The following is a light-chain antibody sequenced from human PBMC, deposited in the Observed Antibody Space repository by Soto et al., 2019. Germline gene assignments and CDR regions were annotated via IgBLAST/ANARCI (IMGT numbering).Light chain of an antibody. CDR2: GAS. CDR3: QQYGSSPQYT. CDR1: QSVSSSY. V-gene: IGKV3-20*01. J-gene: IGKJ2*01. Sequence: EIVLTQSPGTLSLPPGERATLSCRASQSVSSSYLAWYQQKPGQAPRLLIYGASSRATGIPDRFSGSGSGTDFTLTISRLELEDFAVYYCQQYGSSPQYTFGQGTKLEIK.